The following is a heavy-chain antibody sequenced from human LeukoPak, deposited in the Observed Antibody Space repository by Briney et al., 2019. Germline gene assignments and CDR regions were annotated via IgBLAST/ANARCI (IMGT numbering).Heavy chain of an antibody. Sequence: SETLSLTCAVYGGSFSGYYWRWIRQPPGKGLEWIGEINHSGSTNYNPSLKSRVTISVDTSKNQFSLKLSSVTAADTAVYYCARTGHYPGTRFDPWGQGTLVTVSS. CDR3: ARTGHYPGTRFDP. V-gene: IGHV4-34*01. D-gene: IGHD6-13*01. J-gene: IGHJ5*02. CDR2: INHSGST. CDR1: GGSFSGYY.